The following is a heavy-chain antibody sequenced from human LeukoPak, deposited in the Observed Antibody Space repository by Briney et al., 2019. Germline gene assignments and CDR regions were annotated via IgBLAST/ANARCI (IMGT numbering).Heavy chain of an antibody. J-gene: IGHJ4*02. CDR1: GYTFTNYG. CDR2: ISAYNGNT. CDR3: ARDPQWRDRGSYFDY. D-gene: IGHD6-19*01. V-gene: IGHV1-18*01. Sequence: ASVKVSCKASGYTFTNYGISWVRQAPGQGLEWMGWISAYNGNTNYAQNLQGRATLITDTSTNTAYMEVRSLRSDDTAVYYCARDPQWRDRGSYFDYWGQGTLVTVSS.